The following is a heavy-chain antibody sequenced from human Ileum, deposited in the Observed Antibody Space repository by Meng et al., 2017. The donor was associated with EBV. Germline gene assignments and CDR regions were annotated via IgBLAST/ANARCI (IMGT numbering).Heavy chain of an antibody. CDR2: ISAFNGNT. V-gene: IGHV1-18*01. CDR1: GYTFTSYG. Sequence: QVQLVQSGAEVKKPGASVNVSCKASGYTFTSYGINWVRQAPGQGLEWMGWISAFNGNTDYAQKFQGRVTMTTDTSTTTTYMELRSLRSDDTAVYYCARVVEGATSWLDRWGQGTLVTVSS. CDR3: ARVVEGATSWLDR. D-gene: IGHD1-26*01. J-gene: IGHJ5*02.